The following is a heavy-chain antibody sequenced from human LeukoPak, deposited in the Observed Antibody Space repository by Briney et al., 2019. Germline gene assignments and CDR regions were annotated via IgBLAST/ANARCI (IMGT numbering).Heavy chain of an antibody. CDR2: TWFDGSNK. D-gene: IGHD3-10*01. J-gene: IGHJ4*02. CDR3: ARTYSSTVRGSYYFDY. CDR1: GFTFSAYG. V-gene: IGHV3-33*01. Sequence: GGSLRLSCAASGFTFSAYGMHRVRQPPGKGLEWVAMTWFDGSNKFYADAVKGRFTISRDNSKNTLYLQMNSLRAEDTAVYYCARTYSSTVRGSYYFDYWGQGTLVTVSS.